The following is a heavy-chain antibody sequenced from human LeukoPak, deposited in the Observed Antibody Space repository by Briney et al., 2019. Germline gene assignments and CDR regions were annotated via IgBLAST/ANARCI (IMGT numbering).Heavy chain of an antibody. J-gene: IGHJ4*02. CDR3: ARDRGNYYDSPSFDY. CDR1: GFTFSTSW. CDR2: IKQDGSEK. D-gene: IGHD3-22*01. V-gene: IGHV3-7*03. Sequence: GGSLRLSCAASGFTFSTSWMSWVRQAPGKGLEWVANIKQDGSEKYYVDSVKGRFTISRDNSKNTLYLQMNSLRAEDTAVYYCARDRGNYYDSPSFDYWGQGTLVTVSS.